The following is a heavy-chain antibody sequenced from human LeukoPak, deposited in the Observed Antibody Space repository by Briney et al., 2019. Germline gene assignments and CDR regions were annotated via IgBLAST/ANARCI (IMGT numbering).Heavy chain of an antibody. CDR2: IYPGDSDT. Sequence: GESLKISCKGSGYSFTSYWIGWVRQMPGKGLEWMGIIYPGDSDTRYSPSFQGQVTISADRSISTAYLQWSSLKASDTAMYYCARSYYDSSGYYSLGVLDIWGQGTVVTVSS. V-gene: IGHV5-51*01. D-gene: IGHD3-22*01. CDR1: GYSFTSYW. CDR3: ARSYYDSSGYYSLGVLDI. J-gene: IGHJ3*02.